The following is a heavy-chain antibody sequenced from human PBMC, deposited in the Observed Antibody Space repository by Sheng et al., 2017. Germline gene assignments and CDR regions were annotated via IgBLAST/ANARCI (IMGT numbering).Heavy chain of an antibody. CDR1: GFTVSSNY. V-gene: IGHV3-66*01. CDR3: ARAPYYDILTGPGAFDI. CDR2: IYSGGST. J-gene: IGHJ3*02. Sequence: EVQLVESGGGLVQPGGSLRLSCAASGFTVSSNYMSWVRQAPGKGLEWVSVIYSGGSTYYADSVKGRFTISRDNSKNTLYLQMNSLRAEDTAVYYCARAPYYDILTGPGAFDIWGQGTMVTVSS. D-gene: IGHD3-9*01.